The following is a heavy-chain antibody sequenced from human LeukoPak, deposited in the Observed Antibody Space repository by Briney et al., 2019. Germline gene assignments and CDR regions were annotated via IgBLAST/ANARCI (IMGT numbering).Heavy chain of an antibody. D-gene: IGHD3-3*01. CDR1: GGSISSYY. CDR3: ARVRDFWSGYYRAYYFDY. V-gene: IGHV4-59*01. J-gene: IGHJ4*02. CDR2: IYYSGST. Sequence: SETLSLTCTVSGGSISSYYWSWIRQPPGKGLEWIGYIYYSGSTNYNPSLKSRVTISVDTSKNQFSLKLSSVTAADTAVYYCARVRDFWSGYYRAYYFDYWGQGTLVTVSS.